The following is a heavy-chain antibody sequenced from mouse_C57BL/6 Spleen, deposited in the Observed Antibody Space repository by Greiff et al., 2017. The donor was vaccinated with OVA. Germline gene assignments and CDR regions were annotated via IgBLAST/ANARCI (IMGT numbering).Heavy chain of an antibody. Sequence: VQLQQPGAELVKPGASVKMSCKASGYTFTSYWITWVKQRPGQGLEWIGDIYPGSGSTNYNEKFKSKATLTVDTSSSTAYMQLSSLTSEDSAVYYCARPSSYYYGSSYFDYWGQGTTLTVSS. D-gene: IGHD1-1*01. CDR1: GYTFTSYW. CDR3: ARPSSYYYGSSYFDY. CDR2: IYPGSGST. J-gene: IGHJ2*01. V-gene: IGHV1-55*01.